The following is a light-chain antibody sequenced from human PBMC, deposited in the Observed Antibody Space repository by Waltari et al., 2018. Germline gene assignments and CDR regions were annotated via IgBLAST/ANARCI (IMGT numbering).Light chain of an antibody. CDR3: QQRSTWPSVT. CDR2: DAS. Sequence: EIVLTQSPATLSLSPGERATVSCRASQSVGRHLPWYQQKAGQAPSLLIYDASNRAADTPARFSGSGSGTDFTLTISSLEPEDFAVYYCQQRSTWPSVTFGGGTKVELK. CDR1: QSVGRH. V-gene: IGKV3-11*01. J-gene: IGKJ4*01.